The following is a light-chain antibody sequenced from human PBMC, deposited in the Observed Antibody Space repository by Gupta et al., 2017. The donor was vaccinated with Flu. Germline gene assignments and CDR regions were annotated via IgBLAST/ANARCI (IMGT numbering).Light chain of an antibody. CDR2: DAS. CDR1: QSVSSY. J-gene: IGKJ1*01. Sequence: PASRSLAPGERATRSCRASQSVSSYLAWYQQKPGQAPRLLIYDASNRATGIPARFSGSGSGTDFTLSISSLEPEDFAVYYCQQRSNWEGTFGQGTKVEIK. V-gene: IGKV3-11*01. CDR3: QQRSNWEGT.